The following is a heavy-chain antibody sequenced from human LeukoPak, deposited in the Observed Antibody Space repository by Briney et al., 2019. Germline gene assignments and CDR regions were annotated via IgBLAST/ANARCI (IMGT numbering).Heavy chain of an antibody. D-gene: IGHD3-22*01. CDR3: ARVRGGYYSDF. J-gene: IGHJ4*02. CDR1: GFIFSSYW. CDR2: INSDGSDT. Sequence: GGSLRLSCAASGFIFSSYWMHWVRQAPGKGLVWVSRINSDGSDTTYADSVKGRFTISRDNAQNTLYLRMNSLRAEDTPVYYCARVRGGYYSDFWGQGTLVTVSS. V-gene: IGHV3-74*01.